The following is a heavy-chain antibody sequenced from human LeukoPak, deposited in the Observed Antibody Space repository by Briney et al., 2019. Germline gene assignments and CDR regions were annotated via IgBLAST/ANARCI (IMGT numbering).Heavy chain of an antibody. V-gene: IGHV3-48*03. CDR1: GFTFSSCE. J-gene: IGHJ6*02. D-gene: IGHD7-27*01. CDR3: AREGLTGAYHYYAMDV. CDR2: ISSSGRTI. Sequence: PGGSLRLSCAASGFTFSSCEMNWVRQAPGKGLEWVSYISSSGRTIYCADSVKGRFTISRDNAKNSLYLHMDSLRAEDTAVYFCAREGLTGAYHYYAMDVWGQGTTVTVSS.